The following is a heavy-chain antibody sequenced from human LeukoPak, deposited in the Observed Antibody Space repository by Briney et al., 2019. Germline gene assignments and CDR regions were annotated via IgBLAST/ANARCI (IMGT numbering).Heavy chain of an antibody. V-gene: IGHV3-23*01. CDR1: GFTFSSYA. J-gene: IGHJ4*02. Sequence: GASLRLSCAASGFTFSSYAMSWVRQGPGKGLEWVSVISGSGGNTYYADSVKGRFTISRDNSKNTLYLQMNSLRAEDTAIYYCAKDGKGAPVAGTGYFDYWGQGTLVTVSS. CDR3: AKDGKGAPVAGTGYFDY. D-gene: IGHD6-19*01. CDR2: ISGSGGNT.